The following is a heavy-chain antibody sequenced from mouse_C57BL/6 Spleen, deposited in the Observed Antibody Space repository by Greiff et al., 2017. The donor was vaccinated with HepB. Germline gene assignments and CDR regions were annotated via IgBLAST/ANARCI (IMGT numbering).Heavy chain of an antibody. CDR1: GYAFSSSW. CDR3: ARETLYDYGYAMDY. J-gene: IGHJ4*01. V-gene: IGHV1-82*01. CDR2: IYPGDGDT. D-gene: IGHD2-4*01. Sequence: VQLQQSGPELVKPGASVKISCKASGYAFSSSWMNWVKQRPGKGLEWIGRIYPGDGDTNYNGKFKGKATLTADKSSSTAYMQLSSLTSEDSVVYFCARETLYDYGYAMDYWGQGTSVTVSS.